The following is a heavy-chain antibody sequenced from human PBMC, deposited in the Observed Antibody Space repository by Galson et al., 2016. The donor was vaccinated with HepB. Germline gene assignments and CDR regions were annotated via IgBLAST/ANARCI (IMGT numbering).Heavy chain of an antibody. Sequence: TLSLTCNVSGGSISSGGYYWSWTRQHPGKGLEWIGCIYYRGSTYYNPSLQSRVTISVDTSKNQFSLKVNSESAADKAIHYCARDARDKSGSGTANWGPGTLVTGSS. J-gene: IGHJ4*02. D-gene: IGHD1-14*01. V-gene: IGHV4-31*03. CDR3: ARDARDKSGSGTAN. CDR2: IYYRGST. CDR1: GGSISSGGYY.